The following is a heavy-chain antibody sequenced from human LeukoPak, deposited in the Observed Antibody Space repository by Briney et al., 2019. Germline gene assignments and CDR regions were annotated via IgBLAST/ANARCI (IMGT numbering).Heavy chain of an antibody. CDR3: ARDTPALITIFGVVIIRDYYYGMDV. CDR2: IKQDGSEK. CDR1: GFTFSSYW. Sequence: GSLRLSCAAXGFTFSSYWMSWVRQAPGKGLEWVANIKQDGSEKYYVDSVKGRFTISRDNAKNSLYLQMNSLRAEDTAVYYCARDTPALITIFGVVIIRDYYYGMDVWGQGTTVTVSS. J-gene: IGHJ6*02. V-gene: IGHV3-7*01. D-gene: IGHD3-3*01.